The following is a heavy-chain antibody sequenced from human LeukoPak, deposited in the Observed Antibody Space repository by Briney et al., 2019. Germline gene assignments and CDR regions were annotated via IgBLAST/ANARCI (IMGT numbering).Heavy chain of an antibody. CDR3: ARENYFDY. Sequence: VQPGGSLRLSCAASGFTFSRFWMGWVRQAPGKGLEWVVNIKPDGSEKNYGDSVRGRFTISRDNARNSLYLQMNSLRAEDTAVYYCARENYFDYWGQGTLVTVSS. V-gene: IGHV3-7*04. J-gene: IGHJ4*02. CDR1: GFTFSRFW. CDR2: IKPDGSEK.